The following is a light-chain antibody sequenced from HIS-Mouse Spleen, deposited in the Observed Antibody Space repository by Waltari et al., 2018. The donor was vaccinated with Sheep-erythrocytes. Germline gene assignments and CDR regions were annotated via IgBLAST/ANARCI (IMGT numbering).Light chain of an antibody. CDR1: SSDVGGYNY. Sequence: QSALIQPPSVSGSPGQSVTISCTGTSSDVGGYNYVSWYQQHPGKAPKLMIYDVSKRPSGVPDRFSGSKSGNTASLTISGLQAEDEADYYCCSYAGSYTFWVFGGGTKLTVL. CDR3: CSYAGSYTFWV. V-gene: IGLV2-11*01. J-gene: IGLJ3*02. CDR2: DVS.